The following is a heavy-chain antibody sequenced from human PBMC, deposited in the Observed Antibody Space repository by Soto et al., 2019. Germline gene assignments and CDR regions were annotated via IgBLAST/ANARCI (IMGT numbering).Heavy chain of an antibody. CDR2: IRSKPYSYAT. D-gene: IGHD2-15*01. Sequence: EVQLVESGGGLVQPGGSLKLSCAASGFTFSDSAIHWVRQAPGKGLEWVGRIRSKPYSYATEYAASVKGRFTISGDDSRNTAHLQMNSLKTEDTAVYYCARHVVDYWGQGTLVTVSS. J-gene: IGHJ4*02. CDR3: ARHVVDY. CDR1: GFTFSDSA. V-gene: IGHV3-73*01.